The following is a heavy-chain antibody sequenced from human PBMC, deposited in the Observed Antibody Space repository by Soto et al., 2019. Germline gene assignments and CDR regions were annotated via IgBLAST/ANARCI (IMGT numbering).Heavy chain of an antibody. CDR1: GFTFSSYA. CDR2: ISGSGGST. CDR3: AKVGYYYDSSGYWPHAFDI. V-gene: IGHV3-23*01. D-gene: IGHD3-22*01. Sequence: GGSLRLSCAASGFTFSSYAMSWVRQAPGKGLEWVSAISGSGGSTYYADSVKGRFTISRDNSKNTLYLQMNSLRAEDTAVYYCAKVGYYYDSSGYWPHAFDIWGQGTMVTASS. J-gene: IGHJ3*02.